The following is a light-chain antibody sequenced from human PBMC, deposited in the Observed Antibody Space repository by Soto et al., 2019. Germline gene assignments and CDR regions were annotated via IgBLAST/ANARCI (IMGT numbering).Light chain of an antibody. Sequence: EIVLTQSPGTLSLSPGERATLSCRASQIVSTNFLAWYQQKPGQAPRLLIYGASTRATGIPDRFSGSGSGTDFTLTIIRLEPEDFALDYGQQHVDAPLPFCPGMKVYSK. V-gene: IGKV3-20*01. CDR1: QIVSTNF. CDR3: QQHVDAPLP. J-gene: IGKJ3*01. CDR2: GAS.